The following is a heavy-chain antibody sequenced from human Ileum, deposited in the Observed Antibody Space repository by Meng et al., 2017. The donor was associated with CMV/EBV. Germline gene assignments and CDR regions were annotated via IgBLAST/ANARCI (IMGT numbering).Heavy chain of an antibody. CDR2: IWYDGSNK. Sequence: GGSLRLSCAASGFTFSTYAMTWVRQAPGKGLGWVAVIWYDGSNKYYADSVKGRFTISRDNSKNTLYLQMTSLRENNTAVYYCARARSTGPGINWFDPWGQGTLVTVSS. D-gene: IGHD1-14*01. CDR3: ARARSTGPGINWFDP. V-gene: IGHV3-33*08. CDR1: GFTFSTYA. J-gene: IGHJ5*02.